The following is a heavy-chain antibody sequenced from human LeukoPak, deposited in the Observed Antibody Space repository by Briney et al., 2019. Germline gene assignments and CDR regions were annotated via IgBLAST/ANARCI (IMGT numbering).Heavy chain of an antibody. J-gene: IGHJ3*02. Sequence: GGSLRLSCAASGFTFSSYSMNWVRQAPGKGLEWVSSISSSSSYIYYADSVNGRFTISRGNAKNSLYLQMNSLRAEDTAVYYCARRGIVKGDIWGQGTMVTVSS. V-gene: IGHV3-21*01. CDR3: ARRGIVKGDI. D-gene: IGHD2/OR15-2a*01. CDR2: ISSSSSYI. CDR1: GFTFSSYS.